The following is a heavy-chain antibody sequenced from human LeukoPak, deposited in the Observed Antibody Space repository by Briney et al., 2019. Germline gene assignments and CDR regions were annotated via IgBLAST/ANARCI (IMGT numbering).Heavy chain of an antibody. CDR1: GFSLTTRGVG. CDR3: AHMVLTTFLFDY. J-gene: IGHJ4*02. CDR2: IRDDDK. V-gene: IGHV2-5*02. Sequence: SGATLVNPTQTLTLTCTFSGFSLTTRGVGVGWIRQPPGKALEWLALIRDDDKRYSSSLRSRLTITKDTSKNHVVLTMTNMDLVDTATYYCAHMVLTTFLFDYWGQGTLVTVSS. D-gene: IGHD4/OR15-4a*01.